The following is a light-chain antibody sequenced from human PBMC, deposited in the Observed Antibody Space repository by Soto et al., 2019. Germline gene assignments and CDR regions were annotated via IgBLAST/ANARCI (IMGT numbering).Light chain of an antibody. Sequence: QLVLTQSPSASASLGASVKLTCTLSSGHSSYAIAWHQQQPEKGPRYLMKLNSDGSHSKGDGIPDRFSGSSSGAARYLTTSRLQSEDEADYYCQTWGTGIWVFGGGTKLTVL. CDR3: QTWGTGIWV. J-gene: IGLJ3*02. CDR1: SGHSSYA. CDR2: LNSDGSH. V-gene: IGLV4-69*01.